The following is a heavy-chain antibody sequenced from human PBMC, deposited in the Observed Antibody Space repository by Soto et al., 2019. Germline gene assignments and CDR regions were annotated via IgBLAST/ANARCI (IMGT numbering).Heavy chain of an antibody. J-gene: IGHJ6*03. CDR3: ARRATTVTTYYYYYMDV. Sequence: SETLSLTCAVYGGSFSGYYWSWIRQPPGKGLEWIGEINHSGSTNYNPSLKSRVTISVDTSKNQFSLKLSSVTAADTAVYYCARRATTVTTYYYYYMDVWGKGTTVTVSS. V-gene: IGHV4-34*01. CDR2: INHSGST. CDR1: GGSFSGYY. D-gene: IGHD4-17*01.